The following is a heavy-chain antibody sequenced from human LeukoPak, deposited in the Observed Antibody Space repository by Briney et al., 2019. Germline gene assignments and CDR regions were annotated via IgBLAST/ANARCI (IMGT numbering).Heavy chain of an antibody. J-gene: IGHJ4*02. CDR2: ISSSGGST. Sequence: GGSLRLSCAASGFTFSSYAMSWVRQAPGKGLEWVSAISSSGGSTYHADSVKGRFTISRDNAKNSLYLQMNSLRAEDTAVYYCARDARTGEFDYWGQGTLVTVSS. CDR3: ARDARTGEFDY. D-gene: IGHD3/OR15-3a*01. CDR1: GFTFSSYA. V-gene: IGHV3-23*01.